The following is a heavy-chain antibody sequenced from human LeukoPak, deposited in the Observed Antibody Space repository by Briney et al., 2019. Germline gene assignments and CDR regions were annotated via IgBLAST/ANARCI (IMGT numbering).Heavy chain of an antibody. Sequence: GASVKVSCKASGGTFISYVITWVRQAPGQGLEWMGGIIPMFGTADYAQKFQGRVTITADESTSTAYMQLSSLRSEDTAVYYCARGAYSSGSYYFDHWGQGTLVTVSS. J-gene: IGHJ4*02. CDR3: ARGAYSSGSYYFDH. D-gene: IGHD6-19*01. V-gene: IGHV1-69*13. CDR1: GGTFISYV. CDR2: IIPMFGTA.